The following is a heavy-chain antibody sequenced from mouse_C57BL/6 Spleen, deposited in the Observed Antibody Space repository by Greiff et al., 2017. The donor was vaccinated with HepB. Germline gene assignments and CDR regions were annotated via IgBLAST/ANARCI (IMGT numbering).Heavy chain of an antibody. D-gene: IGHD1-1*01. J-gene: IGHJ3*01. CDR2: IDPSDSET. Sequence: VKLQQPGAELVRPGSSVKLSCKASGYTFTSYWMHWVKQRPIQGLEWIGNIDPSDSETHYNQKFKDKATLTVDKSSSTAYMQLSSLTSEDSAVYYCARAGYYGSSYWFAYWGQGTLVTVSA. V-gene: IGHV1-52*01. CDR3: ARAGYYGSSYWFAY. CDR1: GYTFTSYW.